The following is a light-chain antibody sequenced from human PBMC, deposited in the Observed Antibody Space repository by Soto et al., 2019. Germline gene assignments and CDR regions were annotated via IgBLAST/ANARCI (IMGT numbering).Light chain of an antibody. CDR2: EVS. CDR1: SSDVSNYKY. CDR3: LSYTSSGTYV. V-gene: IGLV2-14*01. J-gene: IGLJ1*01. Sequence: QSALTQPASVSGSPGQSITISCTGTSSDVSNYKYVSWYQQHPGKAPKLIIYEVSNRPSGVSDRFSGSKSGNTASLTISGLQAEDETDYYCLSYTSSGTYVFGTGTKLTVL.